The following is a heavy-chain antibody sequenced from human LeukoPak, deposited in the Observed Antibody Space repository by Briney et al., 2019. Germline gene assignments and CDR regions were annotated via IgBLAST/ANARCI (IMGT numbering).Heavy chain of an antibody. Sequence: ASVKVSCKASGYTFTSYDINWVRQATGQGLEWMGWMNPNSGNTGYAQKFQGRVTLTRNTSISTAYMELSSLRFEDTAVYCCAREAAAYDYWGQGTLVTVSS. CDR2: MNPNSGNT. CDR3: AREAAAYDY. D-gene: IGHD6-13*01. V-gene: IGHV1-8*01. J-gene: IGHJ4*02. CDR1: GYTFTSYD.